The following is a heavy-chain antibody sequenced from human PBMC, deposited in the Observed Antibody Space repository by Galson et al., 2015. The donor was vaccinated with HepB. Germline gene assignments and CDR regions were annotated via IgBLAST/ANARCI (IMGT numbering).Heavy chain of an antibody. CDR3: ARESCSSTSCYTGEFDY. CDR1: GGTFSSYA. CDR2: IIPIFGTA. J-gene: IGHJ4*02. D-gene: IGHD2-2*02. V-gene: IGHV1-69*13. Sequence: SVKVSCKASGGTFSSYAISWVRQAPGQGLEWMGGIIPIFGTANYAQKFQGRVTITADESTSTAYMELSSLRSEDTAVYYCARESCSSTSCYTGEFDYWGQGTLVTVSS.